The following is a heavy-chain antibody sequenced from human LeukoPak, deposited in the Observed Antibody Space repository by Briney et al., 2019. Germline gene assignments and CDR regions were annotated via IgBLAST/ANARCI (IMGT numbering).Heavy chain of an antibody. D-gene: IGHD3-16*01. Sequence: GGPLRLSCAASGFTFSSYAMSWVRQAPGKGLEWLSAISGIGGSTYYADSVKGRFTISRDNSKNTLYVQMNSQRAEDTAVYYCAKDHLRITFAFDIWGQGTMVTVSS. CDR3: AKDHLRITFAFDI. CDR2: ISGIGGST. CDR1: GFTFSSYA. V-gene: IGHV3-23*01. J-gene: IGHJ3*02.